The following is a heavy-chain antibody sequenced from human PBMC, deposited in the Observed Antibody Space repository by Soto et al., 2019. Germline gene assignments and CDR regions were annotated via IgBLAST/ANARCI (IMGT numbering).Heavy chain of an antibody. CDR1: RFSLSTSGVG. D-gene: IGHD3-3*01. CDR2: IYWNDDK. CDR3: AHRSILYDFWSGSLYFDY. Sequence: SGPRLGNDTQTLTLPCTLYRFSLSTSGVGVGWIRQPPGKALEWLALIYWNDDKRYSPSLKSRLTITKDTSKNQVVLTMTNMDPVDTATYYCAHRSILYDFWSGSLYFDYWGQGPLVTVSS. J-gene: IGHJ4*02. V-gene: IGHV2-5*01.